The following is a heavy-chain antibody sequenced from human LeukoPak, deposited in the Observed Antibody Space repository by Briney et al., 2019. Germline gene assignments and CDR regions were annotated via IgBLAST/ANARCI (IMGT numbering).Heavy chain of an antibody. CDR2: IDPSDSYT. J-gene: IGHJ1*01. CDR1: GYSFTSYW. D-gene: IGHD3-22*01. Sequence: GEPLKISCKGSGYSFTSYWISWVRQMPGKGLEWMGRIDPSDSYTNYSPSFQGHVTISADKSISTAYLQWSSLKASDTAMYYCARLDSDSSGYYYIYFQHWGQGTLVTVSS. V-gene: IGHV5-10-1*01. CDR3: ARLDSDSSGYYYIYFQH.